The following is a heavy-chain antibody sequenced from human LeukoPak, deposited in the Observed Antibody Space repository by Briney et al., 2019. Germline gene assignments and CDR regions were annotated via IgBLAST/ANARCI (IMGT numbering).Heavy chain of an antibody. CDR2: IIPIFGTA. Sequence: SVKVSCKASGGTFGSYAISWVRQAPGQGLEWMGRIIPIFGTANYAQKFQGRVTITTDESTSTAYMELSSLRSEDTAVYYCASGGIVGATGYFDYWGQGTLVTVSS. V-gene: IGHV1-69*05. CDR1: GGTFGSYA. D-gene: IGHD1-26*01. J-gene: IGHJ4*02. CDR3: ASGGIVGATGYFDY.